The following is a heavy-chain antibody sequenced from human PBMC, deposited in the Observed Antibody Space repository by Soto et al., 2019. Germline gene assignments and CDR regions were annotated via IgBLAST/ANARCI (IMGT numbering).Heavy chain of an antibody. CDR3: AKGGPTTVTRPPFDY. V-gene: IGHV3-23*01. Sequence: GGSLRLSCAASGFTFSSYAMSWVRQAPGKGLEWVSAISGSGTGTYYADSVKGRFTISRDNSKNTLYLQMDSLRAEDTAVYFCAKGGPTTVTRPPFDYWGQGTLVTVSS. J-gene: IGHJ4*02. D-gene: IGHD4-17*01. CDR1: GFTFSSYA. CDR2: ISGSGTGT.